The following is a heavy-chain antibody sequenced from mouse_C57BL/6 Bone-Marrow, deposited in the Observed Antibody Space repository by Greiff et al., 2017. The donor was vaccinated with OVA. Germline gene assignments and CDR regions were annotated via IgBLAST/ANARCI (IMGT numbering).Heavy chain of an antibody. CDR2: IHPSDSDT. Sequence: QVQLQQSGAELVKPGASVKVSCKASGYTFTSYGRKGGNQRPGPGLEQIGRIHPSDSDTNYNQKFKGKATLTVDKSSSTAYMQLSSLTSEDSAVYYCAIPDLPSAYWGQGTLVTVSA. D-gene: IGHD2-1*01. CDR3: AIPDLPSAY. CDR1: GYTFTSYG. V-gene: IGHV1-74*01. J-gene: IGHJ3*01.